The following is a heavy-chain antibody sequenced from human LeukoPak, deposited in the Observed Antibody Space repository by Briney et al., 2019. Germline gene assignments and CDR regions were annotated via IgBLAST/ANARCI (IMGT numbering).Heavy chain of an antibody. Sequence: ASVKVSCKASGYTFTGYYMHWVRQAPGQGLEWMGWINPNSGGTNYAQKFQGRVTMTRDTSISTAYMELSRLGSDDTAVYYCARNYDSSGYHHPWGQGTLVTVSS. D-gene: IGHD3-22*01. CDR3: ARNYDSSGYHHP. CDR2: INPNSGGT. V-gene: IGHV1-2*02. J-gene: IGHJ5*02. CDR1: GYTFTGYY.